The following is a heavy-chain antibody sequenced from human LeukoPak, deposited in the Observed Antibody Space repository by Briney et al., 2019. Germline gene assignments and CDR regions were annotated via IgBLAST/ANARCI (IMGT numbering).Heavy chain of an antibody. CDR1: GFTFSSYA. Sequence: GGSLRLSCAASGFTFSSYAMSWVRQAPGKGLERVSTISGSGGSTYYADSVRGRFTISRDNSKYTLYLQMNSLRAEDTAFYYCAKFPSGYYTFFDYWGQGTLVTVSS. J-gene: IGHJ4*02. D-gene: IGHD3-22*01. CDR2: ISGSGGST. CDR3: AKFPSGYYTFFDY. V-gene: IGHV3-23*01.